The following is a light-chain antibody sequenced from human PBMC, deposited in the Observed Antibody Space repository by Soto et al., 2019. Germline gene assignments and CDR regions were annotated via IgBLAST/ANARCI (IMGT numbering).Light chain of an antibody. J-gene: IGKJ1*01. CDR2: GAS. V-gene: IGKV3-20*01. Sequence: EIVLTQSPGTLSLSPGERATLSCRASQSVSSSCLAWYQQKPGQAPRLLIYGASSRATGIPDRFSGSGSGTDFTLTISRLEPEDFAVYYCQQYGSWTFGQGTKEDNK. CDR1: QSVSSSC. CDR3: QQYGSWT.